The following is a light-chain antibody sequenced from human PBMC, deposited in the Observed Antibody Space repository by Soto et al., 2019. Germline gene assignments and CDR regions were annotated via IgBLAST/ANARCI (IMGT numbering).Light chain of an antibody. CDR2: DDS. J-gene: IGLJ2*01. V-gene: IGLV3-21*02. CDR1: NIGSKS. CDR3: QVWDGITDHYVV. Sequence: SYELTQPPSVSVAPGQTARITWGGNNIGSKSVHWYQQNPGQAPVLVVYDDSDRPSGIPERFSGSNSGTTATLTISRVEAGDEADYYCQVWDGITDHYVVFGGGTKLTVL.